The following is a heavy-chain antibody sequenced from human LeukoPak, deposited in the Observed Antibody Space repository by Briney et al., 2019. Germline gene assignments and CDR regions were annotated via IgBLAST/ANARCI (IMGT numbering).Heavy chain of an antibody. D-gene: IGHD2-15*01. CDR1: GYTFTGYY. V-gene: IGHV1-69*06. Sequence: SVKVSCKASGYTFTGYYMHWVRQAPGQGLEWMGGIIPIFGTANYAQKFQGRVTITADKSTSTAYMELSSLRSEDTAVYYCAMPQGYCSGGSCPPDYWGQGTLVTVSS. CDR2: IIPIFGTA. J-gene: IGHJ4*02. CDR3: AMPQGYCSGGSCPPDY.